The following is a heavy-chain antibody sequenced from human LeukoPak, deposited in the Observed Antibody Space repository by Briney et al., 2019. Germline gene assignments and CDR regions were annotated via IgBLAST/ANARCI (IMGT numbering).Heavy chain of an antibody. J-gene: IGHJ4*02. V-gene: IGHV6-1*01. Sequence: SQTLSLTCAISGDSVSSNSAAWNWIRQSPSRGLEWLGRTYYRAKWYNDYTESVKSRITINPDTSKNQFSLQLNSVTPEDTAVYFCARDGRYQYDIGHNQNFDYWGQGTLVTVSS. CDR1: GDSVSSNSAA. CDR3: ARDGRYQYDIGHNQNFDY. D-gene: IGHD3-22*01. CDR2: TYYRAKWYN.